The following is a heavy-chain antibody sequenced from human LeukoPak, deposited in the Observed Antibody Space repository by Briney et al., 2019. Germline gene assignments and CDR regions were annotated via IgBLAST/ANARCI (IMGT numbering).Heavy chain of an antibody. CDR3: ARGHRYNNGYPYFDS. V-gene: IGHV4-59*01. CDR1: GGSMSDSY. J-gene: IGHJ4*02. D-gene: IGHD5-12*01. CDR2: VYDNGRTNYSGRT. Sequence: SETLSLTCGVSGGSMSDSYWSWIRQPPGKGLEWIGFVYDNGRTNYSGRTNYNPSLASRVTMSMDTSKNQFSLKISSVTAADTAVYFCARGHRYNNGYPYFDSWGQGTLVSVSS.